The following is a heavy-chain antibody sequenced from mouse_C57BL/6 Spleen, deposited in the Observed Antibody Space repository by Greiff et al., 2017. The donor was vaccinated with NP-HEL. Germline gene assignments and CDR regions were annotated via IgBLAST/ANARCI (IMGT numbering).Heavy chain of an antibody. D-gene: IGHD1-1*01. J-gene: IGHJ1*03. CDR1: GFTFSDYG. CDR3: ARGSSFWYFDV. V-gene: IGHV5-17*01. Sequence: EVQVVESGGGLVKPGGSLKLSCAASGFTFSDYGMHWVRQAPEKGLEWVAYISSGSSTIYYADTVKVRFTISRDTAKNTLFLQMTSLRSEDTAMYYCARGSSFWYFDVWGTGTTVTVSS. CDR2: ISSGSSTI.